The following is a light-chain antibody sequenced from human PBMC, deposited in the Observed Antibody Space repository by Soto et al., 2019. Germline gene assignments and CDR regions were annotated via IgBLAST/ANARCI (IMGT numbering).Light chain of an antibody. J-gene: IGLJ2*01. CDR2: EGN. Sequence: QSALTQPASVSGSPGQSITISCTGTSSGVGTYNFVSWYQHHPGKAPKLMIYEGNKRPSGVSNRFSGSKSDNTASLTISGLQAEDEADYSCCSYARSRVFGGGTKLTVL. V-gene: IGLV2-23*01. CDR1: SSGVGTYNF. CDR3: CSYARSRV.